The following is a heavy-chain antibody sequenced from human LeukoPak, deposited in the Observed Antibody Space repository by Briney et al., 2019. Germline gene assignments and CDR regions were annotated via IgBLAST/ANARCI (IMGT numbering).Heavy chain of an antibody. Sequence: PSETLSLTCAVYGGSFSGYYWNWIGQPPGKGLEWIGEINHSGSTNYNPSLKSRVTISVDTSKNQFSLKLTSVTAADTAVYYCARDTATGSYWGRGTLVTVSS. D-gene: IGHD6-13*01. J-gene: IGHJ4*02. CDR1: GGSFSGYY. V-gene: IGHV4-34*01. CDR3: ARDTATGSY. CDR2: INHSGST.